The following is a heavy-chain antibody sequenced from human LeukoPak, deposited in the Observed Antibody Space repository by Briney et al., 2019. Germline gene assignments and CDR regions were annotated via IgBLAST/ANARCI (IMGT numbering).Heavy chain of an antibody. CDR2: ISWNSGSI. CDR3: AKGDGSFS. CDR1: GFTFDDYA. Sequence: GGSLRLSCAASGFTFDDYAMHWVRQAPGKGLEWVSGISWNSGSIGYADSVKGRFTVSRDNAKNSLYLQMNSLRAEDTALYYCAKGDGSFSWGQGTLVTVSS. J-gene: IGHJ4*02. V-gene: IGHV3-9*01.